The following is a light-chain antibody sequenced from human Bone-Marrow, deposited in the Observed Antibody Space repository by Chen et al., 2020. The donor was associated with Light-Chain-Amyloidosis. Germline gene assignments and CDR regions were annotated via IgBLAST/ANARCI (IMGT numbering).Light chain of an antibody. J-gene: IGLJ3*02. Sequence: SYMLTQPSSVSVAPGQTATIACGGNNIGSTSVHWYKQPPGQAPLLVVYDDSDRPSGIPERLSGSNSGNTATLTISRVEAGDEADYYCQVWDRSSDRPVFGGGTKLTVL. CDR2: DDS. V-gene: IGLV3-21*02. CDR3: QVWDRSSDRPV. CDR1: NIGSTS.